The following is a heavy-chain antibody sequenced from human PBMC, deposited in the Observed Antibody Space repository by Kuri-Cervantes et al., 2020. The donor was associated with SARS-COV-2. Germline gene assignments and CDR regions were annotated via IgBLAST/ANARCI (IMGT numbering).Heavy chain of an antibody. V-gene: IGHV3-33*01. CDR2: IWYDGSNK. CDR1: GFTFSSYG. CDR3: ARDYGSGSRFDF. J-gene: IGHJ4*02. D-gene: IGHD3-10*01. Sequence: GGSLRLSCAASGFTFSSYGMHWVRQAPGKGLEWVAVIWYDGSNKYYADSVKGRFTISRNNSKNTLYLQMNSLRAEDTAVYYCARDYGSGSRFDFWGQGSLVTVSS.